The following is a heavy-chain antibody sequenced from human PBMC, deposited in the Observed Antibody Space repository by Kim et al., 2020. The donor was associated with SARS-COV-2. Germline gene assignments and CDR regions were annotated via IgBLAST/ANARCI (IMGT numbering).Heavy chain of an antibody. J-gene: IGHJ6*02. CDR1: GFTFRTYA. CDR2: DSGGGDST. Sequence: GGSLRLSCVGSGFTFRTYAMTWVRQAPGKGLEWVSGDSGGGDSTHYADSVKGRFTISRDNSKNTLYLQINSLRAEDTAVYYCAKEGRGDYVFYYYGMDVWGQGTTVTVSS. D-gene: IGHD4-17*01. V-gene: IGHV3-23*01. CDR3: AKEGRGDYVFYYYGMDV.